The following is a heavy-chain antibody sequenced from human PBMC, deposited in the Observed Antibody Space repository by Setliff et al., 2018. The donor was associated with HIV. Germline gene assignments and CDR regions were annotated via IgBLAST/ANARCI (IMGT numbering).Heavy chain of an antibody. CDR2: IYYSGST. J-gene: IGHJ6*03. D-gene: IGHD2-8*01. CDR3: ARGLVRMAPNMDV. CDR1: GGSISSSSYY. Sequence: ASETLSLTCTVSGGSISSSSYYWGWIRQSPGKGLEWIGSIYYSGSTYYNMSLKSRVTISVGTSKNQFSLKLSSVTAADTAVYYCARGLVRMAPNMDVWGKGTTVTVSS. V-gene: IGHV4-39*01.